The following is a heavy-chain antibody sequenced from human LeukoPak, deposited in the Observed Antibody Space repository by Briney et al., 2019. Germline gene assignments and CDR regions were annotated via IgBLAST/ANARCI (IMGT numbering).Heavy chain of an antibody. V-gene: IGHV3-21*01. D-gene: IGHD4-11*01. CDR3: ARTVTTKAFDI. J-gene: IGHJ3*02. Sequence: GGSLRLSCAASGFPFRDYSMNWVRQAPGKGLEWVSYISTSGNYIYYADSVKGRFTISRDNSKNTLYLQMNSLRAEDTAVYYCARTVTTKAFDIWGQGTMVTVSS. CDR1: GFPFRDYS. CDR2: ISTSGNYI.